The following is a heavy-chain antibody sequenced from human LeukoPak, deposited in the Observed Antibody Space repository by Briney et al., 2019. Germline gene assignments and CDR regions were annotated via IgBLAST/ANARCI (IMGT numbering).Heavy chain of an antibody. V-gene: IGHV4-4*02. CDR1: GGSISSSNW. D-gene: IGHD3-10*01. CDR2: IYHSGGT. J-gene: IGHJ4*02. Sequence: SGTLSLTCAVSGGSISSSNWWSWVRQPPGKGLEWIGEIYHSGGTNYNPSLKSRVTISVDKSKNQFSLKLSSVTAADTAVYYCASLGGSGSYFDYWGQGTLVTVSS. CDR3: ASLGGSGSYFDY.